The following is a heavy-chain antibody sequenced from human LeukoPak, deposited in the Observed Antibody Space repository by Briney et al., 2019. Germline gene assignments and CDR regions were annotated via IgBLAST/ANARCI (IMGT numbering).Heavy chain of an antibody. D-gene: IGHD3-3*01. V-gene: IGHV3-7*01. CDR3: ARGGLFGTLDY. Sequence: GGSLRLSCVASGFTFSDSSMSWVRQAPGKELEWLANIKQGEGDKFYLESVMGRFTISRDNGNNSLFLQLTSLRVEDTAVYYCARGGLFGTLDYWGQGARVTVS. CDR1: GFTFSDSS. J-gene: IGHJ4*02. CDR2: IKQGEGDK.